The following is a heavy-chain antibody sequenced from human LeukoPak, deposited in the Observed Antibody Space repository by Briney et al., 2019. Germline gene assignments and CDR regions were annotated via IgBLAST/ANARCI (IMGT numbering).Heavy chain of an antibody. CDR3: ARVEYLTDFWSGGDY. CDR2: INPSGGST. Sequence: ASVKVSCKASGYTFTSYAMNWVRQAPGQGLEWMGIINPSGGSTSYAQKFQGRVTMTRDTSTSTVYMELSSLRSEDTAVYYCARVEYLTDFWSGGDYWGQGTLVTVSS. D-gene: IGHD3-3*01. J-gene: IGHJ4*02. V-gene: IGHV1-46*01. CDR1: GYTFTSYA.